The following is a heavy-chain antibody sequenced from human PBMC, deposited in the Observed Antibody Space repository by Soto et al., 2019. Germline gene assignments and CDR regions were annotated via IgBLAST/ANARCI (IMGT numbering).Heavy chain of an antibody. Sequence: GASVKVSCKASGYTFTSYGISWVRQAPGQGLEWMGWISAYNGNTNYAQKLQGRVTMTTDTSTSTAYMELRSLRSDDTAVYYCAIFDQTYDFWSGPGGGWFDPWGQGTLVTVSS. CDR3: AIFDQTYDFWSGPGGGWFDP. V-gene: IGHV1-18*04. D-gene: IGHD3-3*01. J-gene: IGHJ5*02. CDR2: ISAYNGNT. CDR1: GYTFTSYG.